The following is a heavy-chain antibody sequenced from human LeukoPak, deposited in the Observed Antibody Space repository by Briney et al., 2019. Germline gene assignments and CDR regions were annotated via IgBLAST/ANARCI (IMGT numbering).Heavy chain of an antibody. Sequence: GESLKISCKGSGYTFTSYYMHWVRQAPGQGLEWMGIINPSGGSTSYAQKFQGRVTMTRDTSTSTVYMELSSLRSEDTAVYYCARGLSLQAAAGTSLFDYWGQGTLVTVSS. V-gene: IGHV1-46*03. CDR2: INPSGGST. D-gene: IGHD6-13*01. CDR1: GYTFTSYY. CDR3: ARGLSLQAAAGTSLFDY. J-gene: IGHJ4*02.